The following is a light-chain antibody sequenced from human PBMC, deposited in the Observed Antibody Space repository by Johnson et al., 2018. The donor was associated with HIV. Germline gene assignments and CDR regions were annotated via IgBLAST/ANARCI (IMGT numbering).Light chain of an antibody. CDR1: SSNIGNNY. Sequence: SVLTQPPSVSAAPGQKVTISCSGSSSNIGNNYVSWYQQLPGTAPKLLIYDNNKRPSGVPDRFSDSKSGTSATLGITGLQTGDEADYYCGTWDSSLSAHYIFGTGTKVTVL. V-gene: IGLV1-51*01. J-gene: IGLJ1*01. CDR3: GTWDSSLSAHYI. CDR2: DNN.